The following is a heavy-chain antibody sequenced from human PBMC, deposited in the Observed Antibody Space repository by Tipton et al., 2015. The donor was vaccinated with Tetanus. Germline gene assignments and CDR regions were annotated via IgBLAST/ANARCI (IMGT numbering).Heavy chain of an antibody. CDR2: VTGSGDST. CDR3: ARGMAEASNCGGDCYSDY. CDR1: GFTFSSYA. J-gene: IGHJ4*02. V-gene: IGHV3-23*01. Sequence: SLRLSCAASGFTFSSYAMTWLRQAPGKGLEWVSAVTGSGDSTFYADSVKGRFTISRDNSKNTLYLQMNSLRAEDTAVYYCARGMAEASNCGGDCYSDYWGQGTLVTVSS. D-gene: IGHD2-21*02.